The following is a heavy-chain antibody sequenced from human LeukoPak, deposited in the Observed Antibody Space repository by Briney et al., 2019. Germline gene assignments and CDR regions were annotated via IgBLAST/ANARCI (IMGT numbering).Heavy chain of an antibody. CDR2: IYTSGST. D-gene: IGHD5-24*01. J-gene: IGHJ4*02. CDR3: ARRRGGYNYGYFDY. V-gene: IGHV4-61*02. Sequence: SETLSLTCTVSGGSISSGSYYWSWIRQPAGKGLEWIGRIYTSGSTNYNPSLKSRVTISVDTSKNQFSLKLSSVTAADTAVYSCARRRGGYNYGYFDYWGQGTLVTVSS. CDR1: GGSISSGSYY.